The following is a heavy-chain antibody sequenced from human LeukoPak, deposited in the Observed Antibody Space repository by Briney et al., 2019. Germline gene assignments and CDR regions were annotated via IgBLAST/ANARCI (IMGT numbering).Heavy chain of an antibody. CDR3: ASLRGYNFGPFDY. CDR1: GFTFSSYE. D-gene: IGHD5-18*01. CDR2: ISGSGSVI. J-gene: IGHJ4*02. V-gene: IGHV3-48*03. Sequence: GGSLRLSCAASGFTFSSYEMNWVRQAPGKGLEWVSYISGSGSVIHYADSVKGRFTISRDDAKSSLYLQMNSLGVEDTAVYYCASLRGYNFGPFDYWGQGSLVTVSS.